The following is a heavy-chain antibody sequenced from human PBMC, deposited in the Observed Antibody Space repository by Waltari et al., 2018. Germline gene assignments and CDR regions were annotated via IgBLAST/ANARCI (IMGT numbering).Heavy chain of an antibody. CDR3: ASGSSGWSYALDI. D-gene: IGHD6-19*01. Sequence: EVQLVQSGAEVKQPGESLKISCKGTGYSFTSYWNGWVREMPGKGLEWMGIIYPGDSDTRYSPSVQGQVTIAADKSSSTAYLQWSSLKASDTAMYYCASGSSGWSYALDIWGQGTMVIVSS. CDR2: IYPGDSDT. CDR1: GYSFTSYW. J-gene: IGHJ3*02. V-gene: IGHV5-51*03.